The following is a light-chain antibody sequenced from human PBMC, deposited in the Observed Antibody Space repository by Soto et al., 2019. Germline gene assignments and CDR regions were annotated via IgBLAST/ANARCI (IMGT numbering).Light chain of an antibody. Sequence: QSVLTQPPSVSGAPGQRVTISCTGSRSNIGAGYAVHWYQQLPGTAPKFLIHGNSNRPSGVTDRFSVSKSGTSASLAITGLQAEDEADYYCQSYDSSLSGVLFGGGTKLTVL. J-gene: IGLJ2*01. V-gene: IGLV1-40*01. CDR2: GNS. CDR3: QSYDSSLSGVL. CDR1: RSNIGAGYA.